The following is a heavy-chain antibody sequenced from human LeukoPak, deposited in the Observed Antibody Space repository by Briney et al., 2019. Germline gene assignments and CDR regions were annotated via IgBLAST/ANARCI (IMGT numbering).Heavy chain of an antibody. D-gene: IGHD2-21*02. J-gene: IGHJ4*02. CDR3: ARDLTLEYYFDS. CDR1: GFTFSSYG. V-gene: IGHV3-33*01. CDR2: IWHDGSNK. Sequence: GGSLRLSCAASGFTFSSYGMHWVRQAPGKELEWVAVIWHDGSNKYYADSVKGRFTISRDTSKNTLYLEMNSLRAEDTAMYYCARDLTLEYYFDSWGQGTLVTVSS.